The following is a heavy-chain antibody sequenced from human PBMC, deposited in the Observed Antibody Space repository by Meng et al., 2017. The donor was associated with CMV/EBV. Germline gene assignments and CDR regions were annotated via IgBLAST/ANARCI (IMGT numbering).Heavy chain of an antibody. CDR1: LFTFSRYA. CDR3: ATEGAAASFDY. J-gene: IGHJ4*02. Sequence: SSRASLFTFSRYATCWRRPPPGQRLWWVGVILTIFGTSNHALKFQGTVTVTTDETTCSAYLELGSLASEDTDVCSCATEGAAASFDYWGQGTLVTVSS. D-gene: IGHD6-25*01. CDR2: ILTIFGTS. V-gene: IGHV1-69*05.